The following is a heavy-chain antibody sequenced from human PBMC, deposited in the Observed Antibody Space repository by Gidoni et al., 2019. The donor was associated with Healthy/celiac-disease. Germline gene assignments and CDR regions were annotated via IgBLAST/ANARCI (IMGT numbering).Heavy chain of an antibody. CDR2: IRSKAYGGTT. CDR1: GFTFGDYA. Sequence: EVQLVESGGGLVKPGRSLRLSCTASGFTFGDYAMSWFRQAPGKGLEWVGFIRSKAYGGTTEYAASVKGRFTISRDDSKSIAYLQMNSLKTEDTAVYYCTRDPKGGYKLYYFDYWGQGTLVTVSS. D-gene: IGHD1-26*01. CDR3: TRDPKGGYKLYYFDY. J-gene: IGHJ4*02. V-gene: IGHV3-49*05.